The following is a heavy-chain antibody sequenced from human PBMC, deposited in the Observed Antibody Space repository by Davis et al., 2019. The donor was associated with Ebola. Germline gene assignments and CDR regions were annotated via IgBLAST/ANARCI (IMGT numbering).Heavy chain of an antibody. Sequence: GESLKISCAASGFTFSSYWMSWVRQAPGKGLEWVSTISGSGGSTNYADSVKGRFTISRDNSKNTLYLQMNSLRAEDTAVYYCAKPVASSKYYFDYWGQGTLVTVSS. CDR3: AKPVASSKYYFDY. CDR1: GFTFSSYW. CDR2: ISGSGGST. J-gene: IGHJ4*02. D-gene: IGHD5-12*01. V-gene: IGHV3-23*01.